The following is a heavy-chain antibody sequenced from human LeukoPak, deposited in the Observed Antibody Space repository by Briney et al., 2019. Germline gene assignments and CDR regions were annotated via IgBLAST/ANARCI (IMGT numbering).Heavy chain of an antibody. CDR2: IIPIFGTA. Sequence: GASVKVSCKASGYTFTGQFMHWVRQAPGQGLEWMGGIIPIFGTANYAQKFQGRVTITRDTSASTAYMELSSLRSEDTAVYYCAYTISSWPYAFDIWGQGTMVTVSS. D-gene: IGHD6-13*01. V-gene: IGHV1-69*05. J-gene: IGHJ3*02. CDR1: GYTFTGQF. CDR3: AYTISSWPYAFDI.